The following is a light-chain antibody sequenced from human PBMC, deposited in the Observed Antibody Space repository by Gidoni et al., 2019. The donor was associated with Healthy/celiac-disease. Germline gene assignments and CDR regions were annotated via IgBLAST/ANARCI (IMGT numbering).Light chain of an antibody. V-gene: IGLV2-14*03. CDR2: DVS. CDR3: SSYTSSSTVV. CDR1: SSDVGGYNY. Sequence: QSALTPPASVSGSPGQSITISCTGTSSDVGGYNYVSWYQQHPGKAPKLMIYDVSNRPSGVSNRFSGSKSGNTASLTSSGLQAEDEADYYCSSYTSSSTVVFGGGTKLTGL. J-gene: IGLJ2*01.